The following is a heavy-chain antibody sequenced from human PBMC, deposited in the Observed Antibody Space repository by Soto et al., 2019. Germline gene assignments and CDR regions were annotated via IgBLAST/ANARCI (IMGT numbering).Heavy chain of an antibody. CDR2: INAAGRTT. CDR3: ARDFTTAETPGDDFDY. Sequence: GGSLRLSCAVSGFTFGNYWMHWVRQPPGRGLMWAARINAAGRTTSYADSVEGRFTISRDNAKNTLSLEMNSLRAEDTAIYYCARDFTTAETPGDDFDYWGQGTLVTVSS. D-gene: IGHD4-17*01. CDR1: GFTFGNYW. J-gene: IGHJ4*02. V-gene: IGHV3-74*01.